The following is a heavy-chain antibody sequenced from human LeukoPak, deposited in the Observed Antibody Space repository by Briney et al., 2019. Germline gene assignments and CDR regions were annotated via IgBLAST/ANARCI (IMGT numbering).Heavy chain of an antibody. J-gene: IGHJ4*02. CDR3: ARGGYWGDYVFDF. CDR2: ISYDGSNK. V-gene: IGHV3-30*03. Sequence: GGSLRLSCAASGFTFSRNGVHWVRQAPGKGLEWVAAISYDGSNKWHADSVKGRFTISRDNSKHTLYLQMNSLRAEDTAVYYCARGGYWGDYVFDFWGPGTLVTVSS. CDR1: GFTFSRNG. D-gene: IGHD4-17*01.